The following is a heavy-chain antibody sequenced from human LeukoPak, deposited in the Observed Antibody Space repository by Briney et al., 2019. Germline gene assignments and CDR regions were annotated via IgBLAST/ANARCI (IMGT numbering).Heavy chain of an antibody. J-gene: IGHJ5*02. CDR3: ARVFHYDYVWGSYSGWFDP. D-gene: IGHD3-16*01. CDR2: INHSGST. CDR1: GGSFSGYY. Sequence: SETLSLTCAVYGGSFSGYYWSWIRQPPGKGLEWIGEINHSGSTYYNPSLKSRVTISVDTSKNQFSLKLSSVTAADTAVYYCARVFHYDYVWGSYSGWFDPWGQGTLVTVSS. V-gene: IGHV4-34*01.